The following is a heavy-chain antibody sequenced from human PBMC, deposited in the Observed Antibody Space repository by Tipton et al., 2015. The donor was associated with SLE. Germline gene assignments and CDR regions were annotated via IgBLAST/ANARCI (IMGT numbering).Heavy chain of an antibody. CDR3: ARDTSITDTSAIDI. Sequence: SLRLSCEASGFTFSEYYMSWIRQAPGKGLEWLSYTSSSGSTMFYAESVKGRFTISRDNAKNSLYLQMNSLQTEDTAVYYCARDTSITDTSAIDIWGQGTMVTVSS. CDR2: TSSSGSTM. CDR1: GFTFSEYY. D-gene: IGHD3-10*01. J-gene: IGHJ3*02. V-gene: IGHV3-11*01.